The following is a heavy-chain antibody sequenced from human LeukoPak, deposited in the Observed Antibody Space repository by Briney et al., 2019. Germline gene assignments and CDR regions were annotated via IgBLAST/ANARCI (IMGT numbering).Heavy chain of an antibody. D-gene: IGHD5-12*01. CDR1: GCTFSSHA. Sequence: GASVKVSCKASGCTFSSHAISWVRQAPGQGLEWVGGIIPIFGRTNYAQKFQGRATITTDESTSTGYMELRRLRSDDTAVYYCARGDSGYDYGFDNWGQGTLVTVSS. CDR2: IIPIFGRT. CDR3: ARGDSGYDYGFDN. V-gene: IGHV1-69*05. J-gene: IGHJ4*02.